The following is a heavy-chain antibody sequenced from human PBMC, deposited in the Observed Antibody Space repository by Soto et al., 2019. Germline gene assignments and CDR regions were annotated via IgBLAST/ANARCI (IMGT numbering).Heavy chain of an antibody. CDR2: LSASGVTT. CDR3: AKDFGDRKNFFDS. D-gene: IGHD3-16*01. CDR1: GFTFSHYA. J-gene: IGHJ4*02. V-gene: IGHV3-23*01. Sequence: GGSLRLSCAASGFTFSHYAMTWVRQAPGKGLEWVSLLSASGVTTHYADSVEGRFTVSRDNSKNTLFLQMNSLRAEDTAVYYCAKDFGDRKNFFDSWGLGTPVTVSS.